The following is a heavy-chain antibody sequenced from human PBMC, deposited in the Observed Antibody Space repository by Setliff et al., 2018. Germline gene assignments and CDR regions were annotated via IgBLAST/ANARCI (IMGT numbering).Heavy chain of an antibody. J-gene: IGHJ4*02. CDR1: GGSISSGLYY. Sequence: SETLSLTCSVSGGSISSGLYYWSWIRQDPGKGLEWIGYIYYDGRTDYNPSLRSRVSISVDTSNQFSLKLSSVTAADSAVYYCAREKTQSRFGELGPHFDYWGQGIMVTVSS. D-gene: IGHD3-10*01. V-gene: IGHV4-31*03. CDR2: IYYDGRT. CDR3: AREKTQSRFGELGPHFDY.